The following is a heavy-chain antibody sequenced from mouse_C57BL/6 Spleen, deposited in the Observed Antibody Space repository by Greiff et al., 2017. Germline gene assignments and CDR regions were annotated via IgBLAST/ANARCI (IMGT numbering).Heavy chain of an antibody. CDR1: GYTFTEYT. V-gene: IGHV1-62-2*01. CDR3: ARHERGGGGPYYFDY. Sequence: VQVVESGAELVKPGASVKLSCKASGYTFTEYTIHWVKQRSGQGLEWIGWFYPGSGSIKYNEKFKDKATLTADKSSSTVYMELSRLTSEDSAVYFCARHERGGGGPYYFDYWGQGTTLTVSS. J-gene: IGHJ2*01. CDR2: FYPGSGSI.